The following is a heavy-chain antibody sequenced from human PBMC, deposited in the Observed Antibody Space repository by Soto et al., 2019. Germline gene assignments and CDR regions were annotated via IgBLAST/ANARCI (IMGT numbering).Heavy chain of an antibody. D-gene: IGHD2-2*02. CDR1: GYTFTSYD. CDR2: MNPNSGNT. V-gene: IGHV1-8*01. J-gene: IGHJ6*02. Sequence: ASVKVSCKAPGYTFTSYDINWVRQATGQGLEWMGWMNPNSGNTGYAQKFQGRVTMTRNTSISTAYMELSSLRSEDTAVYYCARSTHLYCSSTSCYKYYYGMDVWGQGTTVTVSS. CDR3: ARSTHLYCSSTSCYKYYYGMDV.